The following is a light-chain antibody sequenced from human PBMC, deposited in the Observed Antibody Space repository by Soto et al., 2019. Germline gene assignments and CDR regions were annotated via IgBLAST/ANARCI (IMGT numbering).Light chain of an antibody. Sequence: QSVLTPPASVSGSPGQSTTISCTGTSSDVGGYNYVSWYQQHPGKAPKLMIYDVSNRPSGVSNRFSGSKSGNTASLTISGLQAEDEADYYCSSYTSSSTLPYVFGTGTKVTV. CDR3: SSYTSSSTLPYV. CDR2: DVS. CDR1: SSDVGGYNY. V-gene: IGLV2-14*01. J-gene: IGLJ1*01.